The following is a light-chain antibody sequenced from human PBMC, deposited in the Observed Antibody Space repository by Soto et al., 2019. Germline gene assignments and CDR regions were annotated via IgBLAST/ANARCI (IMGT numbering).Light chain of an antibody. V-gene: IGKV3-15*01. Sequence: EIVMTQSPPTHSVSPGERATLSCRASQSVSSNLAWYQQKPVQAPRLLIYGASTRATGIPARFSGSGSGTEFTLTISSLQSEDFADYYCQQYNNWPRTFGQGTKVAIK. CDR2: GAS. J-gene: IGKJ1*01. CDR3: QQYNNWPRT. CDR1: QSVSSN.